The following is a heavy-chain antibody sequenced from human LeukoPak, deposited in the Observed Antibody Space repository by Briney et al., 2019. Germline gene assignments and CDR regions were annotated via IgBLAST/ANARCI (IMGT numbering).Heavy chain of an antibody. CDR2: IYHSGST. Sequence: PSETLSLTCAVSGYSISSGYCWGWSRQPPGKRLEWIGIIYHSGSTYYNPSLKRRITIAVETSNHQFLKRSSSVTAAAASLYYSVSIDFWSRYSHWFDPWGQGTLVSVS. CDR3: VSIDFWSRYSHWFDP. V-gene: IGHV4-38-2*01. CDR1: GYSISSGYC. D-gene: IGHD3-3*01. J-gene: IGHJ5*02.